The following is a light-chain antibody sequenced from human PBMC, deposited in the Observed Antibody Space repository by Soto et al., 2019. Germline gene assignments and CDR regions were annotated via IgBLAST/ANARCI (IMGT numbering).Light chain of an antibody. CDR3: HRHETYPLA. V-gene: IGKV1-5*03. CDR1: RDIGTW. CDR2: RAS. J-gene: IGKJ4*01. Sequence: TQMTQSPSTLSASVGDSVSITCRASRDIGTWLAWFQQKPGRAPNLLIYRASTLARGVPSRFSGSGSGTEFTLTISSLQPDDFATYYRHRHETYPLAFGGGTKV.